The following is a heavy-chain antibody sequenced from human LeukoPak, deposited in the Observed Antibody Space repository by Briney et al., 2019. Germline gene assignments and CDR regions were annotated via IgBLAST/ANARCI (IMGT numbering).Heavy chain of an antibody. CDR1: GFTFTDYW. CDR3: ARTYYGDYV. Sequence: GGSLRLSCAASGFTFTDYWMHWVRQAPGKGLMWVARISGDGSTTSYADSVKGRFTISRDNAKNTLFLQMNSLRAEDTAVYYCARTYYGDYVWGQGTLVTVSS. CDR2: ISGDGSTT. D-gene: IGHD4-17*01. J-gene: IGHJ4*02. V-gene: IGHV3-74*01.